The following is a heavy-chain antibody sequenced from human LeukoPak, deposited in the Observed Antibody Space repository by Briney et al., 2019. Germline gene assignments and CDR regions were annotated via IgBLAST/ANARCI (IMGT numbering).Heavy chain of an antibody. CDR2: ISYDGSNK. CDR3: ARDYYDSSGYYLREDYYYGMDV. Sequence: PGRSLRLSCAASGFTFSSYATHWVRQAPGRGLEWVAVISYDGSNKYYADSVKGRFTISRDNSKNTLYLQMNSLRAEDTAVYYCARDYYDSSGYYLREDYYYGMDVWGQGTTVTVSS. V-gene: IGHV3-30*04. J-gene: IGHJ6*02. D-gene: IGHD3-22*01. CDR1: GFTFSSYA.